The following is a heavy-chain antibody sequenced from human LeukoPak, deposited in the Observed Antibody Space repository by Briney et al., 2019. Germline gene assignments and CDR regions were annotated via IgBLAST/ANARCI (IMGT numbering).Heavy chain of an antibody. J-gene: IGHJ4*02. CDR3: AKAQWIAVAGTSTDY. Sequence: PGRSLRLSCAASGFTFSSYAMHWVRQAPGKGLEWVAVISYDGSNKYYADSVKGRFTISRDNSKNTLYLQMNSLRAEDTAVYYCAKAQWIAVAGTSTDYWGQGTLVTVSS. CDR2: ISYDGSNK. V-gene: IGHV3-30*04. D-gene: IGHD6-19*01. CDR1: GFTFSSYA.